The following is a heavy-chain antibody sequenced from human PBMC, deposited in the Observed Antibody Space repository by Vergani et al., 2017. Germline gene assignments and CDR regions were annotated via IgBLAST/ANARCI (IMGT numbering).Heavy chain of an antibody. Sequence: QVQLVQSGAEVKKPGSSVKVSCKASGGTFSSYAISWVRQAPGQGLEWMGGIIPIIGTATYAQKFQGIVTITADEATSTAYMGLSSLGSEDTAGYYCARGGVTAKHMCYFDYWGQGTLVTVSS. CDR2: IIPIIGTA. CDR3: ARGGVTAKHMCYFDY. V-gene: IGHV1-69*01. CDR1: GGTFSSYA. J-gene: IGHJ4*02. D-gene: IGHD2-21*02.